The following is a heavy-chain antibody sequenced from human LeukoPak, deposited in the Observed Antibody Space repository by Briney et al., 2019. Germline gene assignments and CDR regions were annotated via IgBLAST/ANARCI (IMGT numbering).Heavy chain of an antibody. V-gene: IGHV3-74*01. D-gene: IGHD3-10*02. J-gene: IGHJ4*02. CDR3: ARGVPGPEY. Sequence: GGSLRLSCAASGFTFDDYEMSWVRQAPGKGLVWVSRINSDGSSPRYADSVKGRFTISRDNAKNTLYLQMNSLRADDTAVYYCARGVPGPEYWGQGTLVTVSS. CDR2: INSDGSSP. CDR1: GFTFDDYE.